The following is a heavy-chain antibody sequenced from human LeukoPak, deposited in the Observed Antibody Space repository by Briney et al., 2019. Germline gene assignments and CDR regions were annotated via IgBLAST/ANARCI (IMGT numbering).Heavy chain of an antibody. Sequence: SVKVSCKASGYTFTGYYMHWVRQAPGQGLEWMGGIIPIFGTANYAQKFQGRVTITADESTSTAYMELSSLRSEDTAVYYCARDDPPYSSSDNWFDPWGQGTLVTVSS. CDR2: IIPIFGTA. CDR3: ARDDPPYSSSDNWFDP. V-gene: IGHV1-69*13. J-gene: IGHJ5*02. D-gene: IGHD6-6*01. CDR1: GYTFTGYY.